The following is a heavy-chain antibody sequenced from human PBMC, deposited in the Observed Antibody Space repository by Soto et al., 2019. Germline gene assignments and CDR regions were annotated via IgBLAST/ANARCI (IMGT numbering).Heavy chain of an antibody. CDR1: GFTFSSYA. Sequence: GGSLRLSCAASGFTFSSYAMSWVRQAPGKGLEWVSAISGSGGSTYYADSVRGRFTISRDNSKNTLYLQMNSLRAEDTAVYYCAKVPYIVVVVAPTHGIDSWGQGTLVNVSS. CDR2: ISGSGGST. V-gene: IGHV3-23*01. J-gene: IGHJ5*01. D-gene: IGHD2-15*01. CDR3: AKVPYIVVVVAPTHGIDS.